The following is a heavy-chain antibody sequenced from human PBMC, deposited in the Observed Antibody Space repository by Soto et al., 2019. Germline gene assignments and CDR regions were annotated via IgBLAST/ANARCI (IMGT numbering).Heavy chain of an antibody. D-gene: IGHD3-3*01. Sequence: GGSLRLSCAASGFTFRKFWMHWVRQVPGKGPVWVSYISSDGTTTDYADSVKGRFTISRDNAKDTLYLQMDSLRAEDTAVYYCAIQDFTNDVCLEAAVTVGGALESWGQGTLFTVSS. CDR2: ISSDGTTT. CDR1: GFTFRKFW. V-gene: IGHV3-74*01. CDR3: AIQDFTNDVCLEAAVTVGGALES. J-gene: IGHJ1*01.